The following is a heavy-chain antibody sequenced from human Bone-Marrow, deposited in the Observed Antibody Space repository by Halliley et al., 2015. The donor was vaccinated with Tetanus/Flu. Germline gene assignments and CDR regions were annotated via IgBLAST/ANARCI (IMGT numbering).Heavy chain of an antibody. CDR3: AKDRWTTPVPDY. Sequence: CAASGFIFSSYGMHWVRQAPGKGLEWVALISYDGSNIYYTGSVKGRFTISRDNSKNTLYLQMNSLRAEDTAVYYCAKDRWTTPVPDYWGQGTLVTVFS. CDR1: GFIFSSYG. D-gene: IGHD2-15*01. CDR2: ISYDGSNI. J-gene: IGHJ4*02. V-gene: IGHV3-30*18.